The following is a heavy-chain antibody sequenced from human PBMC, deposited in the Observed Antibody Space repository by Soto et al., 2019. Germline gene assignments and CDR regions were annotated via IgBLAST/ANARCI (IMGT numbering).Heavy chain of an antibody. CDR2: IIPIFGTA. J-gene: IGHJ5*02. CDR3: GREPTRGSSWGWFAP. CDR1: GGTFSSYA. V-gene: IGHV1-69*12. D-gene: IGHD6-6*01. Sequence: QVQLVQSGAEVKKPGSSVKVSCKASGGTFSSYAISWVRQAPGQGLEWMGGIIPIFGTANYAQKFQGRVTITADESTSTPYRGRGSLRSGDTAVYYCGREPTRGSSWGWFAPWGQGTLVTVSS.